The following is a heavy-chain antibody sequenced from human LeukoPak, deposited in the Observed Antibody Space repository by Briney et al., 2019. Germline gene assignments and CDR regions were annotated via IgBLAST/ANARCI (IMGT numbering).Heavy chain of an antibody. Sequence: SETLSLTCTVSGGSISSSSYYWGWIRPPPGKGLEWIGSIYYSGSTYYNPSLKSRVTISVDTSKNQFSLKLSSVTAADTAVYYCARVAGGYRTMNWFDPWGQGTLVTVSS. V-gene: IGHV4-39*07. CDR3: ARVAGGYRTMNWFDP. D-gene: IGHD1-26*01. J-gene: IGHJ5*02. CDR1: GGSISSSSYY. CDR2: IYYSGST.